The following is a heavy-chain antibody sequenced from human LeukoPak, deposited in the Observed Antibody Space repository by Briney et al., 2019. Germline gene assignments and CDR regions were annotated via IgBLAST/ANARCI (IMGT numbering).Heavy chain of an antibody. CDR3: ARGADYGDYDYSYYMDV. D-gene: IGHD4-17*01. CDR2: ISSSSSYI. V-gene: IGHV3-21*01. Sequence: PGGSLRLSCAASGFTFSSYSMTWVRQAPGKGLEWVSSISSSSSYIYYVDSVKGRFTISRDNAKNSLYLQMNSLRAEDTAVYYCARGADYGDYDYSYYMDVWGKGTTVTVSS. CDR1: GFTFSSYS. J-gene: IGHJ6*03.